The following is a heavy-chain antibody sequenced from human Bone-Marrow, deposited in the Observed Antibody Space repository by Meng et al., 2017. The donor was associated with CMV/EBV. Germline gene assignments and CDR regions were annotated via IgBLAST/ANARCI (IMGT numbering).Heavy chain of an antibody. CDR2: VNPNSGGT. J-gene: IGHJ5*02. V-gene: IGHV1-2*02. D-gene: IGHD6-6*01. CDR1: GYTFTGYY. CDR3: ARDLRVAARRRGWDNWFDP. Sequence: ASVKVSCKASGYTFTGYYMHWVRQAPGQGLEWMGWVNPNSGGTNYAQKFQGRVTMTRDTSISTAYMELSRLRSDDTAVYYCARDLRVAARRRGWDNWFDPWGQGTLVTVSS.